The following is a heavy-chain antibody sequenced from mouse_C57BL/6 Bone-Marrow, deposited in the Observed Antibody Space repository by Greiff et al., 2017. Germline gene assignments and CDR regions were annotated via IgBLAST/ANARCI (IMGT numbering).Heavy chain of an antibody. CDR2: IYPENGGT. Sequence: VQLQQSGAELVRPGASVKMSCTASGYTFNDYYMHWVKQRPEQGLEWIGGIYPENGGTDYDSKFKGKATLTVDTSSSTASLQLSSLTSEDSAVYYCTAEVTWFAYWGQGTLVTVSA. CDR3: TAEVTWFAY. V-gene: IGHV14-1*01. J-gene: IGHJ3*01. CDR1: GYTFNDYY.